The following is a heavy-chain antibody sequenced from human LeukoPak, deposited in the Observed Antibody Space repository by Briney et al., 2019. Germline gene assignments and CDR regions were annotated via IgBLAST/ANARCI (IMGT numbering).Heavy chain of an antibody. CDR3: ARGNSRYYYYGMDV. V-gene: IGHV4-34*01. CDR1: GGSFSGYY. CDR2: INHSGST. J-gene: IGHJ6*04. D-gene: IGHD4-23*01. Sequence: SETLSLTCAVYGGSFSGYYWSWIRQPPGKGLEWIGEINHSGSTNYNPSLKSRVTISVDRSKNQFSLKLSSVTAADTAVYYCARGNSRYYYYGMDVWGKGTTVTVSS.